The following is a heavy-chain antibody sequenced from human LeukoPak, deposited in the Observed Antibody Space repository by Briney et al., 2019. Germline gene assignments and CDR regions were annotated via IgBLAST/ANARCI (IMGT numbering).Heavy chain of an antibody. CDR3: ARRSVRSSNWFDAFVI. Sequence: SETLSLTCTVSGGSISSYYWSWLRQPPGKGLEWIGYIYSSGSTNYNPSLKSRVTISVDTSKNQFSLKLSSVTAADTAVYYCARRSVRSSNWFDAFVIWGQGTMVTVSS. CDR2: IYSSGST. J-gene: IGHJ3*02. D-gene: IGHD6-13*01. V-gene: IGHV4-59*08. CDR1: GGSISSYY.